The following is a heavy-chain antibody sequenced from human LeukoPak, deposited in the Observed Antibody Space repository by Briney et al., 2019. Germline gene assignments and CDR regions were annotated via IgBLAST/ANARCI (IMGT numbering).Heavy chain of an antibody. J-gene: IGHJ5*02. V-gene: IGHV4-38-2*02. Sequence: SGTLSLTCTVSDYSISSGYYWGWIRQPPGKGLEWIGTIYHSGGTYYNPSLKSRVTISVDTSKNQFSLKLSSVTAADTAVYYCARDYGSGSYVNWFDPWGQGTLVTVSS. CDR3: ARDYGSGSYVNWFDP. D-gene: IGHD3-10*01. CDR2: IYHSGGT. CDR1: DYSISSGYY.